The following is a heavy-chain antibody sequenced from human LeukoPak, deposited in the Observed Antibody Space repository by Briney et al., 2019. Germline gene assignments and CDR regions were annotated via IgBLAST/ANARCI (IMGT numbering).Heavy chain of an antibody. V-gene: IGHV1-69-2*01. D-gene: IGHD2/OR15-2a*01. CDR1: AYIFIDYY. CDR3: SVSMSTIDF. J-gene: IGHJ4*02. Sequence: VKVSCKASAYIFIDYYMHWVRQAPGKGLEWMGRVDPEDGEAIYAEKFQGRVSLTADTSTDTSYMELSSLRFEDTAVYYCSVSMSTIDFWGQGTLVTVSS. CDR2: VDPEDGEA.